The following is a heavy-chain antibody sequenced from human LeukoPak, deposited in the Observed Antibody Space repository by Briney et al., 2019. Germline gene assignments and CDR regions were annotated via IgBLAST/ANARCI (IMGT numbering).Heavy chain of an antibody. CDR2: IYTSGST. D-gene: IGHD6-6*01. Sequence: SETLSLTCTVSGGSISSYYWSWIRQPAGKGLEWIGRIYTSGSTNYNPSLKSRVTMSVDTSKNQFSLKLSSVTAADTAVYYCARVTYSSSSISPDAFDIWGQGTMVTVSS. CDR1: GGSISSYY. J-gene: IGHJ3*02. V-gene: IGHV4-4*07. CDR3: ARVTYSSSSISPDAFDI.